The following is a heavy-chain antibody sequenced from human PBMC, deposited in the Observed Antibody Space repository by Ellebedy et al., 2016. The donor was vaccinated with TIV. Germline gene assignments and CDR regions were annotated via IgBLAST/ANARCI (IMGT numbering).Heavy chain of an antibody. CDR3: ARVVIARQQRVPLHIDS. D-gene: IGHD6-13*01. Sequence: GESLKISXAASGFTFSSYAMSWVRQAPGKGLEWVSAISGSGGSTYYADSVKGRFTISRDNSKNTLYLQMNSLRAEDTAVYYCARVVIARQQRVPLHIDSWGQGILVTVSS. CDR1: GFTFSSYA. V-gene: IGHV3-23*01. CDR2: ISGSGGST. J-gene: IGHJ4*02.